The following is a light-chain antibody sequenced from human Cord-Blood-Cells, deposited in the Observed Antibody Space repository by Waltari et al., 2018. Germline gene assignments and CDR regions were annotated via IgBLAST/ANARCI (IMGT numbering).Light chain of an antibody. CDR1: SSNIGAGYD. V-gene: IGLV1-40*01. CDR3: QSYDSSLSGWV. J-gene: IGLJ3*02. CDR2: GNG. Sequence: QSVLTQPPSVSGAPGPRVTISCTGSSSNIGAGYDVHWYQQFPGAAPKLLIYGNGNRPSGVPDRFSGSKSGTSASLAITGLQAEDEADYYCQSYDSSLSGWVFGGGTKLTVL.